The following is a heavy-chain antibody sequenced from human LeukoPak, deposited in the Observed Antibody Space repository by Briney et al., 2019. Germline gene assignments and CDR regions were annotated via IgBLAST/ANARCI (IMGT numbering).Heavy chain of an antibody. D-gene: IGHD6-13*01. J-gene: IGHJ4*02. CDR3: ASRIAAAAPSDY. V-gene: IGHV4-34*01. CDR1: GGSFSGYY. CDR2: INHSGST. Sequence: SETLSLTCAVYGGSFSGYYSSWLRQPPGKGLEWLGEINHSGSTNYNPSLKSRVTISVDTSKNQFSLKLSSVTAADTAVYYCASRIAAAAPSDYWGQGTLVTVSS.